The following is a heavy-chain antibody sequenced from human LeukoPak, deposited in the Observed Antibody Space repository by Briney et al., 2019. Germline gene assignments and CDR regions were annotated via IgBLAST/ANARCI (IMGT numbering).Heavy chain of an antibody. CDR3: AKDLYSNYGPADY. CDR2: INGGGVNT. CDR1: GFTFSSYA. D-gene: IGHD4-11*01. V-gene: IGHV3-23*01. Sequence: GGSLRLSWAASGFTFSSYAMSWVRQAPGKGLEWVSTINGGGVNTHYADSVGGRFTISRDNSKNTLFLQMNSLRDEDTAVYYCAKDLYSNYGPADYWGQGSLVTVSS. J-gene: IGHJ4*02.